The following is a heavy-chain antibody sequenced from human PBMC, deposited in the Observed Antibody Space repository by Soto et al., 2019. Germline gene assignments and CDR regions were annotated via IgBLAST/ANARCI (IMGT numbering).Heavy chain of an antibody. CDR1: GGSISSYH. V-gene: IGHV4-4*07. D-gene: IGHD3-10*01. CDR3: ARDYYGSGSYPYYYYGMDV. CDR2: IYTSGST. Sequence: PETLSLTCPVSGGSISSYHWSWIRQPAGKALEWIGRIYTSGSTNYNPSLKSRVTMSVDTSKNQFSLKLSSVTAADTAVYYCARDYYGSGSYPYYYYGMDVWGQGTTVTVS. J-gene: IGHJ6*02.